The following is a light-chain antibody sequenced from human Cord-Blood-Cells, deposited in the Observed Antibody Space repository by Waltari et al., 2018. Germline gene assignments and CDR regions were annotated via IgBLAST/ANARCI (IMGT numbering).Light chain of an antibody. Sequence: QSALTQPRSVSGSPGQSVTISCTGTSSHVCGYNYVSWYQQHPGKAPKLMIYDVSKRPSGVPDRFSGSKSGNTASLTISGLQAEDEADYYCCSYAGSYTLVFGGGTKLTVL. CDR2: DVS. CDR1: SSHVCGYNY. CDR3: CSYAGSYTLV. V-gene: IGLV2-11*01. J-gene: IGLJ2*01.